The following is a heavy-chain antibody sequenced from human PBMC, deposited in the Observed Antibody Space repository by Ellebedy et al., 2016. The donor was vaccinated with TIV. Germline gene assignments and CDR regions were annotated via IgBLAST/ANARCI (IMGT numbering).Heavy chain of an antibody. Sequence: GGSLRLSCAASGFTFSSYWMSWVRQAPGKGLEWVANINQDATKTFYVDSVEGRFTISRDNAKNSLYLQMNSLRAEDTAVYYCATDGSYGDYLSPAHAFENWGQGTVVIVSS. V-gene: IGHV3-7*01. CDR3: ATDGSYGDYLSPAHAFEN. J-gene: IGHJ3*02. CDR1: GFTFSSYW. CDR2: INQDATKT. D-gene: IGHD4-17*01.